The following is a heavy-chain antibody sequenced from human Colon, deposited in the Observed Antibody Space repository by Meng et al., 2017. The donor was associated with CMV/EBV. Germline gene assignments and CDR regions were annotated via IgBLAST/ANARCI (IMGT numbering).Heavy chain of an antibody. CDR1: GFTFSSYE. D-gene: IGHD6-19*01. Sequence: GGSLRLSCAASGFTFSSYEMNWVRQAPGKGLEWVSGISGSGGSTYYADSVKGRFTISRDNSKNTLYLQMNSLRAEDTAVYYCAKLSSGWPHYFDYWGQGTLVTVSS. CDR2: ISGSGGST. V-gene: IGHV3-23*01. J-gene: IGHJ4*02. CDR3: AKLSSGWPHYFDY.